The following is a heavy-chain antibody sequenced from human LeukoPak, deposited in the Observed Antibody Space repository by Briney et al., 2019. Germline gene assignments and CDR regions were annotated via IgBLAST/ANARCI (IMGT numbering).Heavy chain of an antibody. J-gene: IGHJ4*02. CDR3: AKCGGDNCYLPVDS. CDR1: GITFKKFA. V-gene: IGHV3-23*01. D-gene: IGHD2-15*01. CDR2: STGGDA. Sequence: GGSLRLSCVASGITFKKFAMTWVRQAPGKGLEWVSHSTGGDAYYVDSVKGRFTISRDNSKNTLYLQMNSLRAEDTAIHYCAKCGGDNCYLPVDSWGQGTPVTVSS.